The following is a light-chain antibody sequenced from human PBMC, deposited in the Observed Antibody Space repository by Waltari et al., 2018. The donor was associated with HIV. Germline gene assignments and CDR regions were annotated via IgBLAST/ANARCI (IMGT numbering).Light chain of an antibody. Sequence: QSVLTQPPSVSAAPGQKVTISCSGTISNIGKNYVSWYQQLPGTAPKLLIYDNKKRPSGIPDRFSGSKSGTSATLGITGLQAGDEADYFCGTWDSSLSAVVFGGGTLLTVL. J-gene: IGLJ2*01. CDR1: ISNIGKNY. CDR3: GTWDSSLSAVV. V-gene: IGLV1-51*01. CDR2: DNK.